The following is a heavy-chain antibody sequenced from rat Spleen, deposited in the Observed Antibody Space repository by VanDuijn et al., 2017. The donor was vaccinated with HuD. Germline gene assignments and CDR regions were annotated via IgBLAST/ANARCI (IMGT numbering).Heavy chain of an antibody. CDR1: GFTFSDYN. D-gene: IGHD1-11*01. V-gene: IGHV5-7*01. Sequence: EVQLVESGGGLVQPGRSLKLSCAASGFTFSDYNMAWVRQAPKKGLEWVATISYDGSSTYYRDSVKGRFTISRDNAKSTLYLQMDSLRSEDTATYYCTSNYGGSYWGQGVMVTVSS. CDR3: TSNYGGSY. CDR2: ISYDGSST. J-gene: IGHJ2*01.